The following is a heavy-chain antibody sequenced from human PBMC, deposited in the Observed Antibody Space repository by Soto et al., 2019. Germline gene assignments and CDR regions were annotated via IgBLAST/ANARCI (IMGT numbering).Heavy chain of an antibody. Sequence: PSETLSLTCSVSGGSISSGYYWTWIRQHPGKGLEWIGYIYYSGNTYYNPSLKSRVPISVDTSKNQFSLKLSSVTAADTAVYYCASTDYVAYYMDVWGQGTTVTVSS. D-gene: IGHD3-10*02. CDR1: GGSISSGYY. V-gene: IGHV4-31*03. CDR2: IYYSGNT. CDR3: ASTDYVAYYMDV. J-gene: IGHJ6*03.